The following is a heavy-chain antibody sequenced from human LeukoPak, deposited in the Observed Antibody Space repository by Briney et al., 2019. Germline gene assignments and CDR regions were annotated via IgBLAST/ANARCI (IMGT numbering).Heavy chain of an antibody. CDR3: AKLMSYGSGSYYQGADY. V-gene: IGHV3-23*01. Sequence: GGSLRLSCAASGFTFSSYGMSWVRQAPGKGLEWVSAISGSGGSTYYADSVKGRFTISRDNSKNTLYLQMNSLRAEDTAVYYCAKLMSYGSGSYYQGADYWGQGTLVAVSS. CDR2: ISGSGGST. CDR1: GFTFSSYG. J-gene: IGHJ4*02. D-gene: IGHD3-10*01.